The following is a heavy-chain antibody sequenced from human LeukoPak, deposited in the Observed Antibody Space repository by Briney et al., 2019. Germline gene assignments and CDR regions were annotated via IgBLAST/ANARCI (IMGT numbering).Heavy chain of an antibody. J-gene: IGHJ4*02. D-gene: IGHD1-14*01. CDR2: ISYSGST. CDR3: ARAPEYGLYYFDY. V-gene: IGHV4-39*07. CDR1: GDSISSYIYS. Sequence: SETLSLTCTVSGDSISSYIYSWGWIRQPPGKGLEWIGTISYSGSTYNSPSLNSRVTISVDTSQNQFSLKLTSVTAADTAVYYCARAPEYGLYYFDYWGQGTLVTVSP.